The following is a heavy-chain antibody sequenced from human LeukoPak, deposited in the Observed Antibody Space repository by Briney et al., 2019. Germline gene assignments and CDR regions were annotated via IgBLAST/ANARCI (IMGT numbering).Heavy chain of an antibody. V-gene: IGHV1-2*02. D-gene: IGHD6-19*01. CDR2: INPNSGGT. J-gene: IGHJ4*02. Sequence: ASVKVSCKASGYTFTGYYIHWVRQAPGQGLQWMGWINPNSGGTKYAQKFQGRVTMTSDTSISTNYMELSRLRSDDTAVYYCARGARIVVAGPEGSFDYWGQGILVTVSS. CDR1: GYTFTGYY. CDR3: ARGARIVVAGPEGSFDY.